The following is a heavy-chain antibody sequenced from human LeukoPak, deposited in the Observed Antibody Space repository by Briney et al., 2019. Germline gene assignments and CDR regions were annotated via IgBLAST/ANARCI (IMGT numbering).Heavy chain of an antibody. V-gene: IGHV3-30*18. CDR2: ISYDGSNK. CDR1: GFSFSSYN. D-gene: IGHD2-15*01. CDR3: AKSDCSGGSCYGARWYYFDY. J-gene: IGHJ4*02. Sequence: QAGGSLRLSCAASGFSFSSYNMNWVRQAPGKGLEWVAVISYDGSNKYYADSVKGRFTISRDNSKNTLYLQMNSLRAEDTAVYYCAKSDCSGGSCYGARWYYFDYWGQGTLVTVSS.